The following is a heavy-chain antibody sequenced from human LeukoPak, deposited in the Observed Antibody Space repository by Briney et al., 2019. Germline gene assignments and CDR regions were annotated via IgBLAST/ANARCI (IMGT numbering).Heavy chain of an antibody. CDR2: ISWNSGSI. CDR3: ATYRRPFSDWGSYYFDY. V-gene: IGHV3-9*01. Sequence: PGGSLRLSCAASGFTFDDYAMPWVRQAPGKGLEWVSGISWNSGSIGYADSVKGRFTISRDNAKNTLYLQLNSLRAEDTALYYCATYRRPFSDWGSYYFDYWGQGTLVTVSS. J-gene: IGHJ4*02. D-gene: IGHD3-16*01. CDR1: GFTFDDYA.